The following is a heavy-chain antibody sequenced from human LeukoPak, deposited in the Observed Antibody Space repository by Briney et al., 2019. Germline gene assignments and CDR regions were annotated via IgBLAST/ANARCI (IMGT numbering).Heavy chain of an antibody. D-gene: IGHD1-7*01. J-gene: IGHJ5*02. CDR1: GFTFSSYA. Sequence: GGSLRLSCAASGFTFSSYAMHWVRQAPGKGLEWVAVISYDGSNKYYADSVKGRFTISRDNSKNTLYLQMNSLRAEDTAVYYCARDNWNYGENWFDPWGQGTLVTVSS. CDR2: ISYDGSNK. CDR3: ARDNWNYGENWFDP. V-gene: IGHV3-30-3*01.